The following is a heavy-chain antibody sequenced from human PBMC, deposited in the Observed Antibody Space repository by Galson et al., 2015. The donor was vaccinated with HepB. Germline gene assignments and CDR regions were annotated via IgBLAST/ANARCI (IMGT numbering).Heavy chain of an antibody. D-gene: IGHD2-2*01. Sequence: SLRLSCAASGFTFSSYAMHWVRQAPGKGLEWVAVISYDGSNKYYADSVKGRFTISRDNSKNTLYLQMNSLRAEDTAVYYCARDSFRYAGYGYFDYWGQGTLVTVSS. CDR2: ISYDGSNK. V-gene: IGHV3-30*04. J-gene: IGHJ4*02. CDR1: GFTFSSYA. CDR3: ARDSFRYAGYGYFDY.